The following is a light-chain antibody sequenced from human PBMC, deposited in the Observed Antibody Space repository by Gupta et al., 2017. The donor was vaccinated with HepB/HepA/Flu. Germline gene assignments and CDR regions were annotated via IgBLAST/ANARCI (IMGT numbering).Light chain of an antibody. J-gene: IGKJ5*01. V-gene: IGKV2-28*01. CDR2: LGA. CDR3: MQPLQISIT. CDR1: QSLLHRSGYNS. Sequence: DILMTQSPLSLPVTPGGPASISCKSSQSLLHRSGYNSLDWYFQQAGQSPHRLIILGATRASGVSDRCTGSGSGTDYTPHISRVEDEDVGIDYCMQPLQISITFGQGTRLEI.